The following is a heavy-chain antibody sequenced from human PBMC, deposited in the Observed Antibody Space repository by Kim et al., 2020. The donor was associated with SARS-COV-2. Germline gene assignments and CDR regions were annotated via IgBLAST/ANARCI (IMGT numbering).Heavy chain of an antibody. D-gene: IGHD4-4*01. Sequence: PPLKGRVTRSVDTSKNQFSLKLSSVTAADTAVYYCARGFAVDYSKWWFDPWGQGTLVTVSS. V-gene: IGHV4-4*07. CDR3: ARGFAVDYSKWWFDP. J-gene: IGHJ5*02.